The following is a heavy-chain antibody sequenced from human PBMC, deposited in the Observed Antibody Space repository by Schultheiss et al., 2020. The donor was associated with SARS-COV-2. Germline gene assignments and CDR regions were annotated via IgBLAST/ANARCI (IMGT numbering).Heavy chain of an antibody. Sequence: SQTLSLTCAVYGGSFSGYYWSWIRQPAGKGLEWIGRIYTSGSTYYNPSLKSRVTISVDRSKNQFSLKLSSVTAADTAVYYCARVGSSSWYDYWGQGTLVTVSS. CDR1: GGSFSGYY. CDR2: IYTSGST. J-gene: IGHJ4*02. D-gene: IGHD6-13*01. V-gene: IGHV4-59*10. CDR3: ARVGSSSWYDY.